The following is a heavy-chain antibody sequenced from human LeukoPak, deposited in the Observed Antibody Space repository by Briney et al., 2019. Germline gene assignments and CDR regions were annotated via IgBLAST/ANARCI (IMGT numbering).Heavy chain of an antibody. D-gene: IGHD2-2*01. CDR2: INPNSGGT. J-gene: IGHJ6*03. Sequence: SVTVSGKASGYGFTAYYMHWVRQAPGQGPEWMGWINPNSGGTTYAQKFQGRVTMTRDTSTSTAYMELRGLSSVDTAAYYCARGGGGTSWNYYYYMDVWGKGTTVIVSS. V-gene: IGHV1-2*02. CDR3: ARGGGGTSWNYYYYMDV. CDR1: GYGFTAYY.